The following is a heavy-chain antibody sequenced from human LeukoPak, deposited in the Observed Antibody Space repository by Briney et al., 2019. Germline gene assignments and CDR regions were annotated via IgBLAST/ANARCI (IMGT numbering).Heavy chain of an antibody. Sequence: SETLSLTCTVSGGSISSSSYYWGWIRQPPGKGLEWIGSIYYSGSTYYNPSLKSRVTISVDTSKNQFSLKLSSVTAADTAVYYCARGSAVFLDFDYWGQGTLVTVSS. CDR1: GGSISSSSYY. CDR2: IYYSGST. CDR3: ARGSAVFLDFDY. J-gene: IGHJ4*02. D-gene: IGHD6-25*01. V-gene: IGHV4-39*07.